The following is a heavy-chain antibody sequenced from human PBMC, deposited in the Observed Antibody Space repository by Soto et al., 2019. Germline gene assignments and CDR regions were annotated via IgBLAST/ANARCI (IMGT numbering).Heavy chain of an antibody. V-gene: IGHV3-48*02. CDR1: GFTFSSYS. CDR2: ISSSSSTI. J-gene: IGHJ4*02. CDR3: ARDGSSFFGVVIGDFDY. Sequence: EVQLVESGGGLVQPGGSLRLSCAASGFTFSSYSMNWVRQAPGKGLEWVSYISSSSSTIYYADSVKGRFTISRDNAKNSLYLQMNSLIDEDTVVYDCARDGSSFFGVVIGDFDYWGQGTLVTVSS. D-gene: IGHD3-3*01.